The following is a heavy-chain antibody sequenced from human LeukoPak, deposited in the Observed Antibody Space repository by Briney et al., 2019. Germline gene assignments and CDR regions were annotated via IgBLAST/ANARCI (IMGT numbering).Heavy chain of an antibody. CDR3: AKVGDFWSGLAYNYYYGMDV. J-gene: IGHJ6*02. CDR2: ISGRGGST. D-gene: IGHD3-3*01. Sequence: GASLRLSCAASGFTFSSYAMSWVRQAPGKGLEWVSAISGRGGSTYYADSVKGRFTISRDNSKHTLYLQINSLRAEDTAVYYCAKVGDFWSGLAYNYYYGMDVWGQGTTVTVSS. CDR1: GFTFSSYA. V-gene: IGHV3-23*01.